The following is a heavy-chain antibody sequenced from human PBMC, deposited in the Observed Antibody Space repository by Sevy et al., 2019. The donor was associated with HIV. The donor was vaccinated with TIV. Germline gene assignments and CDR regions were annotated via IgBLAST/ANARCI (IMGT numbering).Heavy chain of an antibody. CDR1: GYTFTSYD. V-gene: IGHV1-8*01. CDR3: TRFLTNSVAFGI. CDR2: MNPNSGNT. J-gene: IGHJ3*02. Sequence: ASVKVSCKASGYTFTSYDINWVRRATGQGLEWMGWMNPNSGNTGYAQKFQGRVTMTRNTSISTAYMELSSLRSEDTAVYYCTRFLTNSVAFGIWGQGTMVSVSS. D-gene: IGHD2-8*01.